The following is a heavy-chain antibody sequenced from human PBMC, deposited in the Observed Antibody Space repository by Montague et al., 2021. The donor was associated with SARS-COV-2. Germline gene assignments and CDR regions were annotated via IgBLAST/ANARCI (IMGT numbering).Heavy chain of an antibody. CDR1: GGSFSNY. J-gene: IGHJ5*02. V-gene: IGHV4-59*01. CDR2: IYYSGST. D-gene: IGHD3-10*01. CDR3: ARYVRNSGTYYLDP. Sequence: SETLSLTCTVSGGSFSNYWSWLRQPPGKSLEWLGYIYYSGSTNYNPSLESRVSMSVDTSKNQFSLKLNSVTAADTAMYYCARYVRNSGTYYLDPWAREPWSPSPQ.